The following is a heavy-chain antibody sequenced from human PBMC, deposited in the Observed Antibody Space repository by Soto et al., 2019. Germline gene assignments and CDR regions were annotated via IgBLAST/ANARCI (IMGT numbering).Heavy chain of an antibody. V-gene: IGHV1-2*02. D-gene: IGHD4-17*01. CDR3: ARGGRRLRLPMYGLDV. J-gene: IGHJ6*02. Sequence: ASVKVSCKASGYTFTGYYMHWVRQAPGQGLEWMGWINPNSGGTNYAQKFQGRVTMTRDTSISTVYLELSRLRSDDTAVCYCARGGRRLRLPMYGLDVWGQGTTVTVSS. CDR2: INPNSGGT. CDR1: GYTFTGYY.